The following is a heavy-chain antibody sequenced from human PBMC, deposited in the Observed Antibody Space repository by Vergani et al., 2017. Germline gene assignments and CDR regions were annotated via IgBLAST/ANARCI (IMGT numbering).Heavy chain of an antibody. V-gene: IGHV4-4*03. CDR2: IYHTGTT. Sequence: QVQLQESGPGLVKPPGTLSLTCVVSGDSISSTVWWNWVRQPPGKGLDGIGEIYHTGTTRYNPSLKSRVVISVDKSKNEFSLKMTSVTAAATAVYYCTSPIRHCDTSTCYYRRAFDFWSPGTTVTVSS. D-gene: IGHD3-22*01. CDR3: TSPIRHCDTSTCYYRRAFDF. CDR1: GDSISSTVW. J-gene: IGHJ3*01.